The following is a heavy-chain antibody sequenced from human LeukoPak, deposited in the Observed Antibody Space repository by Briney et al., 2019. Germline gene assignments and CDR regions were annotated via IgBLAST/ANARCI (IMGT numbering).Heavy chain of an antibody. CDR1: GGSISSGDYY. V-gene: IGHV4-30-4*01. CDR2: IYYSGST. J-gene: IGHJ4*02. Sequence: SQTLSLTCTVSGGSISSGDYYWSWIRQPPGKGLEWIGYIYYSGSTYYNPSLKSRVTISVDTSKNQFSLKLSSVTAADTAVYYCAGGGGWGFFRYFDYWGRGTLVTVSS. CDR3: AGGGGWGFFRYFDY. D-gene: IGHD3-16*01.